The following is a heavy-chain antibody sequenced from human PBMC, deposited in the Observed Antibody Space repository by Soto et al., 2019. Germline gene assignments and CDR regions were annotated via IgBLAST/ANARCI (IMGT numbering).Heavy chain of an antibody. J-gene: IGHJ4*02. V-gene: IGHV3-9*01. D-gene: IGHD3-22*01. CDR1: GFTFDDYA. CDR3: ARGLFFRGYYYDPDY. CDR2: ISWNSGSI. Sequence: SLRLSCAASGFTFDDYAMHWVRQAPGKGLEWVSGISWNSGSIGYADSVKGRFTISRDNAKNSLYLQMNSLRAEDTALYYCARGLFFRGYYYDPDYWGQGTLVTVSS.